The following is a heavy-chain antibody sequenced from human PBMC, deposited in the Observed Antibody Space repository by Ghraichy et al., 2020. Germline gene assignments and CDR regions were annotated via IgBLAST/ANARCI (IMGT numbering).Heavy chain of an antibody. V-gene: IGHV4-39*07. Sequence: SETLSLTCTVSGGSISSSSYYWGWIHQPPGKGLEWIGSIYYSGSTYYNPSLKSRVTISVDTSKNQFSLKLSSVTAADTAVYYCARSDVWLLPIPTAYYFDYWGQGTLVTVSS. CDR3: ARSDVWLLPIPTAYYFDY. CDR2: IYYSGST. J-gene: IGHJ4*02. CDR1: GGSISSSSYY. D-gene: IGHD3-22*01.